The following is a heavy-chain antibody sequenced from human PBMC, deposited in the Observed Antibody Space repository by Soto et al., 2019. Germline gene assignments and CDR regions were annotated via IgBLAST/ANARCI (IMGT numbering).Heavy chain of an antibody. CDR1: GFTFSILA. J-gene: IGHJ4*02. D-gene: IGHD6-19*01. CDR3: AKDASRTSGWYYFDY. V-gene: IGHV3-23*01. CDR2: IDYTGGTT. Sequence: VQLLESGGGLVQPGGSLRLSCAASGFTFSILAMGWVRQAPGKGLEWVSVIDYTGGTTYYTDSVKGRFIISRDNSKKMLYLQMNSLRADDTAVYYCAKDASRTSGWYYFDYWGQGALVTVSS.